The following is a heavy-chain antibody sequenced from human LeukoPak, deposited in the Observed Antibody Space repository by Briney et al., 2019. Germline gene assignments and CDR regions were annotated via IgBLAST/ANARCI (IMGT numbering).Heavy chain of an antibody. D-gene: IGHD1-14*01. CDR2: ISSSSTYI. J-gene: IGHJ4*02. CDR3: VRENHGSFDY. V-gene: IGHV3-21*01. CDR1: GFSFSSYY. Sequence: GGSLRLSCAASGFSFSSYYVNWVRQAPGKGLEWVSCISSSSTYIYYADSVRGRFAISRDHAKNSLYLQMNSLRAEDTAVYYCVRENHGSFDYWGQGPLVTVSS.